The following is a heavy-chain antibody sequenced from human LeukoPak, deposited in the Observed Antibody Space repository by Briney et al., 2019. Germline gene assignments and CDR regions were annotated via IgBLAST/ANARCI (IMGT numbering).Heavy chain of an antibody. CDR1: GYTFTSYG. J-gene: IGHJ6*02. V-gene: IGHV1-18*01. Sequence: ASVKVSCKASGYTFTSYGISWVRQAPGQGLEWMGWISAYNGNTNYAQKLQGRVTMTTDTSTSTAYMELRSLRSDDTAVYYCARDHCSSTSCYWTTGYYYYYGMDVWGQGTTVTVSS. D-gene: IGHD2-2*01. CDR2: ISAYNGNT. CDR3: ARDHCSSTSCYWTTGYYYYYGMDV.